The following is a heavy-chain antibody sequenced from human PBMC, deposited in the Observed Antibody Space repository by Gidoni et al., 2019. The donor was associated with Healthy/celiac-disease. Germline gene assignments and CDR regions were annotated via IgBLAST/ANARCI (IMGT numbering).Heavy chain of an antibody. D-gene: IGHD1-26*01. J-gene: IGHJ6*02. Sequence: PGASVKVSCKASGYTFTGYYMHWVRQAPGQGLEWMGWINPNSGGTNYAQKFQGRVTMTRDTSISTAYMELSRLRSDDTAVYYCASGKVGATNALGYYYGMDVWGQGTTVTVSS. CDR2: INPNSGGT. CDR3: ASGKVGATNALGYYYGMDV. CDR1: GYTFTGYY. V-gene: IGHV1-2*02.